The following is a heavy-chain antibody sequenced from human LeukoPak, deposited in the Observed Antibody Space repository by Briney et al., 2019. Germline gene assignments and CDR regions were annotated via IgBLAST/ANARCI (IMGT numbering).Heavy chain of an antibody. J-gene: IGHJ3*01. D-gene: IGHD3-3*01. V-gene: IGHV3-53*01. CDR3: TRGPEWSRPVGDACGV. CDR2: IYANGNT. CDR1: GFTVRSNY. Sequence: GGSLRLSCAASGFTVRSNYMTWVRQAPGKGLEWVSVIYANGNTYYADSVKGRFTISRDNSRNTLYLQMNSLRDEDTAVYCCTRGPEWSRPVGDACGVWGQGTMVTVSS.